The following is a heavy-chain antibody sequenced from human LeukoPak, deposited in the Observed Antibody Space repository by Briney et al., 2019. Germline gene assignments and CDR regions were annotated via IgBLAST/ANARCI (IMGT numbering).Heavy chain of an antibody. Sequence: PSETLSLTCTVSDGSIGSYYWSWIRQPPGKGLEWIGYIYYSGSTNYNPSLKSRVTISVDTSKNQFSLKLSSVTAADTAVYYCARVADSSSWFYFDYWGQGTLVTVSS. D-gene: IGHD6-13*01. V-gene: IGHV4-59*01. CDR3: ARVADSSSWFYFDY. CDR2: IYYSGST. CDR1: DGSIGSYY. J-gene: IGHJ4*02.